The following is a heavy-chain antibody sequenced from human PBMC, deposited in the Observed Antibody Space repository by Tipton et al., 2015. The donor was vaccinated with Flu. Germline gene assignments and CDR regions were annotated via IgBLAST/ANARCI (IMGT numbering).Heavy chain of an antibody. J-gene: IGHJ4*02. CDR2: INHSGST. Sequence: LRLSCAVYGGSFSGYYWSWIRQPPGKGLEWIGEINHSGSTNYNPSLKSRVTISVDTSKNQFSLKLSSVTAADTAVYYCARGWERVDYWGQGTLVTVSS. CDR1: GGSFSGYY. D-gene: IGHD1-26*01. CDR3: ARGWERVDY. V-gene: IGHV4-34*01.